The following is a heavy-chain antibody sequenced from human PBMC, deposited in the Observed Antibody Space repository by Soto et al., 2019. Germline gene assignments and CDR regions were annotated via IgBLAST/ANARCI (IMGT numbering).Heavy chain of an antibody. CDR1: GYTFTGYY. V-gene: IGHV1-2*02. CDR3: ARLFQACSAYAPLDAFDI. D-gene: IGHD5-12*01. J-gene: IGHJ3*02. Sequence: ASVKVSCKASGYTFTGYYMRWVRQAPGQGLEWMGWINPNSGGTNYAQKFQGRVTMTRDMSISTAYMELSRLRSDDTAAYYRARLFQACSAYAPLDAFDIWGQGTMVTVSS. CDR2: INPNSGGT.